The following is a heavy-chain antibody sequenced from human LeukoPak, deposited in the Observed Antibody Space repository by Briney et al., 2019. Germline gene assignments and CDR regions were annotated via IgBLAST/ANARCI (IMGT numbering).Heavy chain of an antibody. V-gene: IGHV3-74*01. J-gene: IGHJ5*01. CDR3: ARTEGTVAYDS. D-gene: IGHD4-23*01. Sequence: PGGSLRLSCAASGFTFSNYWMHWVRQAPGKGLVWVSRINSDGSGTTYADSVRGRFTISRDNAKYTLYLQVNSLRAEDTAVYYCARTEGTVAYDSWGQGTLVTVSS. CDR1: GFTFSNYW. CDR2: INSDGSGT.